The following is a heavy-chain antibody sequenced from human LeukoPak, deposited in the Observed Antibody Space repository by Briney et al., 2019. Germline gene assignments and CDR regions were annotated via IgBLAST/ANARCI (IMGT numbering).Heavy chain of an antibody. CDR2: IYTSGST. Sequence: SETLSLTCTVSGGSISSYYWSWIRQPPGKGLEWIGYIYTSGSTNYNPSLKSRVTISVDTSKNQFSLNLSSVTAADTAVYYCARAWGYSYGNNWFDPWGQGTLVTVSS. V-gene: IGHV4-4*09. D-gene: IGHD5-18*01. CDR1: GGSISSYY. CDR3: ARAWGYSYGNNWFDP. J-gene: IGHJ5*02.